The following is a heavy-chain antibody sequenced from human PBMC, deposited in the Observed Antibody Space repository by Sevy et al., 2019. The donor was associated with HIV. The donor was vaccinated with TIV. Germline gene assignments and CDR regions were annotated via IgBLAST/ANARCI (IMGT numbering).Heavy chain of an antibody. CDR1: GFTFSSYS. D-gene: IGHD6-13*01. Sequence: GGPLRLSCAASGFTFSSYSMNWVRQAPGKGLEWVSYISSSGRTIYYADSVKGRFTISRDNAKNSLYLQMNSLRAEDTAVYYCARRVRSDDAFDIWGQGTMVTVSS. J-gene: IGHJ3*02. V-gene: IGHV3-48*01. CDR3: ARRVRSDDAFDI. CDR2: ISSSGRTI.